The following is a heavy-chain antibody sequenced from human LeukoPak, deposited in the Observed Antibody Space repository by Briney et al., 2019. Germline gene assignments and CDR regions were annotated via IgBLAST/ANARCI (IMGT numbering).Heavy chain of an antibody. V-gene: IGHV4-39*07. J-gene: IGHJ4*02. D-gene: IGHD3-10*01. CDR1: SGSISTSNYY. CDR3: ARRRGSGRSPYYFDY. Sequence: SETLSLTCTVSSGSISTSNYYWGWVRQPPGKALEWIGNIFYSGSTYYSPSLKSRVTISLDTSRNQFSLKLNSVTAADTAVYYCARRRGSGRSPYYFDYWGQGTLVTVSS. CDR2: IFYSGST.